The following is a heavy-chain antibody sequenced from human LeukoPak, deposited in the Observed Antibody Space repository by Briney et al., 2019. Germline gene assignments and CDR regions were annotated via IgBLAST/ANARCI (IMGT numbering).Heavy chain of an antibody. V-gene: IGHV3-33*01. Sequence: GGSLRLSCAASGFTFSNYGMHWVRQAPAKGLDWVAVIWYDGTNNYYADSVKSRFTISRDNSKNTLYLQMNSVRAEDTAVYYCARDHYSSGPYYFDYWGQGTLVTVSS. CDR3: ARDHYSSGPYYFDY. CDR1: GFTFSNYG. CDR2: IWYDGTNN. D-gene: IGHD6-19*01. J-gene: IGHJ4*02.